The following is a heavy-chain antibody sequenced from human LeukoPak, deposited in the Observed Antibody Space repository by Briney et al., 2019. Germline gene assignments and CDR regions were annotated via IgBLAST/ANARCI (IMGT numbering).Heavy chain of an antibody. CDR1: GGSVSDYY. CDR3: ATSITMVRGVIISGDWFDP. V-gene: IGHV4-59*02. CDR2: IYHTGST. Sequence: SETLSLTCTISGGSVSDYYWSWIRQSPGKGLEWIGYIYHTGSTSYSPSLKSRVTISADTSQNQFSLKLSSVTAADTALYYCATSITMVRGVIISGDWFDPWGQGTLVTVSS. D-gene: IGHD3-10*01. J-gene: IGHJ5*02.